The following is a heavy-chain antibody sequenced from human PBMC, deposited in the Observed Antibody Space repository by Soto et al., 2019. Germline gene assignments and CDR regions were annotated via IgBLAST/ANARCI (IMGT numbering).Heavy chain of an antibody. Sequence: EVQLVESGGGLVQPGGSLRLSCAASGFTFSNHWMHWVRQAPGKGLVWVSRINSDGSTTTYADSVKGRFTISRHNAKNTLYLQLISLRAEDTALYYCARGYSSGPDYWGQGTLVTVSS. J-gene: IGHJ4*02. D-gene: IGHD6-19*01. V-gene: IGHV3-74*01. CDR1: GFTFSNHW. CDR2: INSDGSTT. CDR3: ARGYSSGPDY.